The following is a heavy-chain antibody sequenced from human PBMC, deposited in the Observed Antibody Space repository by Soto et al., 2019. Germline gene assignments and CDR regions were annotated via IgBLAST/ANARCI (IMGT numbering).Heavy chain of an antibody. V-gene: IGHV4-34*01. CDR3: ARGPRLYDYIWGSYRRRGAFDI. Sequence: QVQLQQWGAGLLKPSETLSLTCAVYGGSFSGYYWSWIRQPPGKGLEWIGEINHSGSTNYNPSLKSRVTISVDTPKNQFSLKLSSVTAADTAVYYCARGPRLYDYIWGSYRRRGAFDIWGQGTMVTVSS. CDR1: GGSFSGYY. J-gene: IGHJ3*02. CDR2: INHSGST. D-gene: IGHD3-16*01.